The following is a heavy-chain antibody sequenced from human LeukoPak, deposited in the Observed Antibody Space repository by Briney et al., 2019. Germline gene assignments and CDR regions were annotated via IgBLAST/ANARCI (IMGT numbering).Heavy chain of an antibody. Sequence: PGGSLRLSCTTSGFTFSNYWMYWVRQAPGKGLMWVSRIKIDGTGITYTDSVEGRFTISRDNAKNTLYLQMNSLRDEDTAVYYCVRGQTIDYWGQGTLVTVSS. CDR2: IKIDGTGI. D-gene: IGHD3-3*01. V-gene: IGHV3-74*01. CDR3: VRGQTIDY. J-gene: IGHJ4*02. CDR1: GFTFSNYW.